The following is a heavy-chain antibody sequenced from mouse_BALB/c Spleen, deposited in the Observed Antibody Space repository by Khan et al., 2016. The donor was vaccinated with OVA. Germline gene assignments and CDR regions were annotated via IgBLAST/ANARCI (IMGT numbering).Heavy chain of an antibody. V-gene: IGHV14-3*02. Sequence: EVQLQQSGADLVKPGASVKLSFTASGFNIKDTYMHWVKRRPEQGLVWIGRIDPATGNTKYDPKFQGKATITADTSSNTAYLQLSSLTSEDAAVYYCARDYWDVFAYWGQGTLVTVSA. J-gene: IGHJ3*01. CDR1: GFNIKDTY. D-gene: IGHD4-1*01. CDR2: IDPATGNT. CDR3: ARDYWDVFAY.